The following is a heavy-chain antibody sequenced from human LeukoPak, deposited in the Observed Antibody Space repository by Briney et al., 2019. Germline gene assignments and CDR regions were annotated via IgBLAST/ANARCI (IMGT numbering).Heavy chain of an antibody. V-gene: IGHV1-18*01. J-gene: IGHJ4*02. CDR1: GYTFTSYG. D-gene: IGHD5-12*01. Sequence: ASVKVSCKASGYTFTSYGISWVRQAPGQGLEWMGWISAYNGNTNYAQKLQGRVTMTTDTSTSTAYMELRSLRSDDTAVYYCARDHGGYIVATHFDYWGQGTPVTVSS. CDR2: ISAYNGNT. CDR3: ARDHGGYIVATHFDY.